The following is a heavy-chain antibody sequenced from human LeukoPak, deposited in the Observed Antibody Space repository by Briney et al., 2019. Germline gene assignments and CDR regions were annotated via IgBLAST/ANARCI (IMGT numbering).Heavy chain of an antibody. Sequence: PSETLSLTCAVYGGSFSGYYWSWIRQPPGKGLEWIGEINHSGSTNYNPSLKSRVTISVDTSKNQFSLKLSSVTAADTAVYYCSRRKNPCQNIVMMDYFDYWGQGTLVTVSS. CDR3: SRRKNPCQNIVMMDYFDY. CDR1: GGSFSGYY. D-gene: IGHD2/OR15-2a*01. J-gene: IGHJ4*02. CDR2: INHSGST. V-gene: IGHV4-34*01.